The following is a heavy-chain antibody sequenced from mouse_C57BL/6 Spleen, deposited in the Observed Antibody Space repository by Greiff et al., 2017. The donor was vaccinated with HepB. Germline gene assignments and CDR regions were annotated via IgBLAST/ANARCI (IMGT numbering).Heavy chain of an antibody. Sequence: EVKLLESGPGLVKPSQSLSLTCSVTGYSITSGYYWNWIRQFPGNKLEWMGYISYDGSNNYNPSLKNRISITRDTSKNQFFLKLNSVTTEDTATYYCARDWGNYGDYWGQGTTLTVSS. CDR2: ISYDGSN. J-gene: IGHJ2*01. V-gene: IGHV3-6*01. CDR1: GYSITSGYY. CDR3: ARDWGNYGDY.